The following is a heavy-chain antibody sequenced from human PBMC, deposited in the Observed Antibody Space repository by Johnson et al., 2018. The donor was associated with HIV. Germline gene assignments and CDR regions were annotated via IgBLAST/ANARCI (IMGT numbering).Heavy chain of an antibody. CDR3: ARTRSGSFPHSDPFDT. J-gene: IGHJ3*02. V-gene: IGHV3-13*01. Sequence: VQLVESGGGLVQPGGSLRLSCAASGFTFSSYWMHWVRQVPGNGLEWVSAIGTISDTFYPDSVKGRFTISRDNAKNSLYLQINSLTAGDTAVYYCARTRSGSFPHSDPFDTWGQGTMVTVSS. D-gene: IGHD1-26*01. CDR1: GFTFSSYW. CDR2: IGTISDT.